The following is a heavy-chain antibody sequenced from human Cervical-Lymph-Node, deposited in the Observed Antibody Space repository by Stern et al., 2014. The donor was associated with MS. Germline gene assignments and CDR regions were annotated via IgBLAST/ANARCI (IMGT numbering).Heavy chain of an antibody. CDR1: GGSISSYY. V-gene: IGHV4-59*01. CDR2: IYYSGST. CDR3: ARVKNIGYYDSNGYYAFDI. J-gene: IGHJ3*02. Sequence: QVQLQESGPGLVKPSETLSLTCTVSGGSISSYYWSWIRQPPGTGLEWIGYIYYSGSTNYNPSLKSRVTISVDTSKNQFSLKLSSVTAADTAVYYCARVKNIGYYDSNGYYAFDIWGQGTMVTVSS. D-gene: IGHD3-22*01.